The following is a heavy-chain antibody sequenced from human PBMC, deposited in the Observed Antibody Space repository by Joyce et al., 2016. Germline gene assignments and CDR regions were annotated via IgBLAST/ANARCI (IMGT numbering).Heavy chain of an antibody. D-gene: IGHD3-10*01. J-gene: IGHJ5*02. CDR2: IIPILNTV. V-gene: IGHV1-69*08. CDR3: ATLSYGSGGHWFDP. CDR1: GGSFNRYS. Sequence: QVQLVQSGAEVKKPGSSVKVSCKASGGSFNRYSFIWVRQAPGQGLKWMGRIIPILNTVNYTQKFQGRISITADAATKTVDMELSSLRSDDTAVFFCATLSYGSGGHWFDPWGQGTLVTVSS.